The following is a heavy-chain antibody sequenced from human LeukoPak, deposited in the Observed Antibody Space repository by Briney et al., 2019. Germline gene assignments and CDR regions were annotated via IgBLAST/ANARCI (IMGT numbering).Heavy chain of an antibody. CDR1: GGSFSGYY. CDR3: ARGRVVGPEI. J-gene: IGHJ3*02. D-gene: IGHD2-21*01. V-gene: IGHV4-34*01. Sequence: SETLSLTCAVYGGSFSGYYWSWIRQPPGKGLEWIGEINHSGSTNYNPSLKSRVTISLDTSKNQFSLKLSSVTAADTAVYYCARGRVVGPEIWGQGTMVTVSS. CDR2: INHSGST.